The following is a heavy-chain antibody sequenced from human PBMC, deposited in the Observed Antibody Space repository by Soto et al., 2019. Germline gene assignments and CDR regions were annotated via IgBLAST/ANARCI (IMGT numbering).Heavy chain of an antibody. J-gene: IGHJ4*02. Sequence: EVQLVESGGGLVQPGGSLRLSCAASGFTFSSYSMNWVRHAPGKGLEWVSYISSSSSTIYYADSVKGRFTISRDNAKNSLYLQMNSMRDEDTAVYYCARVGDVWGSWAAVWGQGTLVTVSS. V-gene: IGHV3-48*02. D-gene: IGHD3-16*01. CDR3: ARVGDVWGSWAAV. CDR2: ISSSSSTI. CDR1: GFTFSSYS.